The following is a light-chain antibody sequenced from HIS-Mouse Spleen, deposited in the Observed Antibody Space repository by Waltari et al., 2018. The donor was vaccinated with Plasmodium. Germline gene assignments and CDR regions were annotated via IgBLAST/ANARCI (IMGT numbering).Light chain of an antibody. J-gene: IGLJ3*02. V-gene: IGLV2-23*01. Sequence: QSALPQPASVSGSPGQSITISCTGTSSDVGSYNLVSWYQQHPGKAPNLMIYEGSKRPSGVSNRFSGSKSGNTASLTISGLQAEDEADYYCCSYAGSSTNWVFGGGTKLTVL. CDR2: EGS. CDR1: SSDVGSYNL. CDR3: CSYAGSSTNWV.